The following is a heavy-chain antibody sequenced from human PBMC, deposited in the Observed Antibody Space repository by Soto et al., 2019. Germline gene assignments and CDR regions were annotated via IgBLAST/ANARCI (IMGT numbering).Heavy chain of an antibody. CDR1: GYTFTSYD. CDR2: MNPNSGNT. Sequence: GASVKVSCKASGYTFTSYDINWVRQATGQGLEWMGWMNPNSGNTGYAQKFQGRDTMTRNTSISTAYMELSSLRSEDTAVYYCARGLVVPPQYYYYYGMDVWGQGTTVTVSS. D-gene: IGHD2-8*02. J-gene: IGHJ6*02. V-gene: IGHV1-8*01. CDR3: ARGLVVPPQYYYYYGMDV.